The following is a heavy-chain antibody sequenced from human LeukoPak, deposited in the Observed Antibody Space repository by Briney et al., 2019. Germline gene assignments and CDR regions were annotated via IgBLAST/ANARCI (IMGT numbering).Heavy chain of an antibody. CDR3: ARARKSHDGDY. D-gene: IGHD3-3*01. Sequence: PSETLSLTCTVSGGSISSDSYYWAWIRQPPGKGLEWIASIYYSGSTYYNPSLKSRVTISVDTSRNQFSLKLSSVTAADTAVYYCARARKSHDGDYWGQGTLVTVSS. CDR2: IYYSGST. CDR1: GGSISSDSYY. V-gene: IGHV4-39*01. J-gene: IGHJ4*02.